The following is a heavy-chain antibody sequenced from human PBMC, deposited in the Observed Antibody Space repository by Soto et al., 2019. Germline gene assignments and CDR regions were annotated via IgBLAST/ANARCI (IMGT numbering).Heavy chain of an antibody. J-gene: IGHJ6*02. CDR1: GFILSTYA. CDR3: ARAGCDGGSCYTLVGLRYGMDV. D-gene: IGHD2-15*01. V-gene: IGHV3-30-3*01. CDR2: ISYDGNNK. Sequence: QVQLVESGGGVVQPGRSLRLSCAASGFILSTYAMYWVRQAPGKGLEWVAVISYDGNNKYYAASVKGRFTISRDNSKNTLYLQMNSLRAEDTAVYYCARAGCDGGSCYTLVGLRYGMDVWGQGTTVTVSS.